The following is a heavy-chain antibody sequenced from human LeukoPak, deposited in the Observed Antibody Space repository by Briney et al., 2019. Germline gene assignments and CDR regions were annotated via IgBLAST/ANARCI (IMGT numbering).Heavy chain of an antibody. CDR3: ARADPFYGSGSYAGSWFDP. Sequence: ASVKVSCKASGYTFTGYYIHWLRQAPGQGLEWMGGIIPIFGTANYAQKFQGRVTITAEKSTSTAYMELSSLRSEDTAVYYCARADPFYGSGSYAGSWFDPWGQGTLVTVSS. CDR2: IIPIFGTA. V-gene: IGHV1-69*06. CDR1: GYTFTGYY. D-gene: IGHD3-10*01. J-gene: IGHJ5*02.